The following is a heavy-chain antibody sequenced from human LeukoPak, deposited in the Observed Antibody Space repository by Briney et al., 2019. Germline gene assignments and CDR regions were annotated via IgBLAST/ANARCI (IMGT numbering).Heavy chain of an antibody. CDR2: INPSGGRT. D-gene: IGHD3-10*01. CDR3: AREEFNPRTFGEFFVSWFDP. V-gene: IGHV1-46*01. J-gene: IGHJ5*02. CDR1: GYTFTSYY. Sequence: GASVKVSCKASGYTFTSYYMHWVRQAPGQGLEWMGIINPSGGRTSYAQKFQGRVSMTRDMSTSTAYMELRSLRSDDTAVYYCAREEFNPRTFGEFFVSWFDPWGQGTLVTVSS.